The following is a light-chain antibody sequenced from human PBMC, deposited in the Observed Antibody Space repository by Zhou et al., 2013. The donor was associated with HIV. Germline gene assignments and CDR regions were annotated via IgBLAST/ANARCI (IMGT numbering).Light chain of an antibody. V-gene: IGKV1-5*03. CDR3: QKYDSAPAT. CDR2: KAS. Sequence: DIQMTQSPSTLSASVGDRVTITCRASQSISSWLAWYQQKPGKAPKLLIYKASSLESGVPSRFRGSGSGTDFTLTISSLQPEDVATYYCQKYDSAPATFGQGTKVEIK. CDR1: QSISSW. J-gene: IGKJ1*01.